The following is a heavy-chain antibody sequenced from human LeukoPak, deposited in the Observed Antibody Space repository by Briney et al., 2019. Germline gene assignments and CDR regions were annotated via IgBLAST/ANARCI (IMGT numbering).Heavy chain of an antibody. CDR2: IYYSGST. D-gene: IGHD6-25*01. CDR1: GGSISSYF. J-gene: IGHJ3*02. Sequence: SETLSLTCTVSGGSISSYFWSWIRQPPGKGLEWIGYIYYSGSTNYNPSLKSRVTISVEKSKNQFSLKLSSVTAADTAVYYCASARLGSGLEGAFDIWGQGTMVTVSS. V-gene: IGHV4-59*01. CDR3: ASARLGSGLEGAFDI.